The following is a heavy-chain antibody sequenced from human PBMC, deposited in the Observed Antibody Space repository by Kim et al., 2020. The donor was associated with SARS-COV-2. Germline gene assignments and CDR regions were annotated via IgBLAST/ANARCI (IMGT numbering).Heavy chain of an antibody. J-gene: IGHJ4*02. CDR3: ARGGWEYYFDY. V-gene: IGHV1-46*01. D-gene: IGHD1-26*01. Sequence: SYAQKFQGRVTMTRDTSTSTVYMELSSLRSEDTAVYYCARGGWEYYFDYWGQGTLVTVSS.